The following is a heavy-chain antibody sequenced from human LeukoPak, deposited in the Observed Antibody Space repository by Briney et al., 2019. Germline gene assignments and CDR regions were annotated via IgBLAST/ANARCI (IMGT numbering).Heavy chain of an antibody. CDR1: GYTFTSYG. CDR3: ARAGYCSGGSCYWFDP. J-gene: IGHJ5*02. CDR2: ISAYNGNT. V-gene: IGHV1-18*01. D-gene: IGHD2-15*01. Sequence: ASVKVSCKASGYTFTSYGISWVRQAPGQGLELMGWISAYNGNTNYAQKLQGRVTMTTDTSTSTAYMELRSLRSDDTAVYYCARAGYCSGGSCYWFDPWGQGTLVTVSS.